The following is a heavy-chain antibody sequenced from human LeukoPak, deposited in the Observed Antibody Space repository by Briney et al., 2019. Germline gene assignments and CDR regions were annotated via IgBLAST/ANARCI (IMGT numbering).Heavy chain of an antibody. Sequence: GGSLRLSCAASGFTFSSYALSWVRQAPGKGLEWVSAISGSGGSTYYADSVKGRFTISRDNSKNTLYLQTNSLRAEDTAVYYCAKDLTGDGPSPCDYWSQGTLVTVSS. CDR3: AKDLTGDGPSPCDY. J-gene: IGHJ4*02. V-gene: IGHV3-23*01. D-gene: IGHD7-27*01. CDR2: ISGSGGST. CDR1: GFTFSSYA.